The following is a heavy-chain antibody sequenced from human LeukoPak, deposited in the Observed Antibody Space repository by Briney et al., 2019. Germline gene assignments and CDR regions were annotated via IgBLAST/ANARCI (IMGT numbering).Heavy chain of an antibody. CDR2: FDREDGET. J-gene: IGHJ3*02. V-gene: IGHV1-24*01. CDR3: STPSAHSTVATWSAFNI. CDR1: GYSLTELY. D-gene: IGHD4-23*01. Sequence: ASVRVSCKVSGYSLTELYIYWVRQAPGDGLEGMGGFDREDGETNYAEKFQGRVTLTEDTSTDTAYMELNRLRYEDTAVYYCSTPSAHSTVATWSAFNIWGQGTMVTVSS.